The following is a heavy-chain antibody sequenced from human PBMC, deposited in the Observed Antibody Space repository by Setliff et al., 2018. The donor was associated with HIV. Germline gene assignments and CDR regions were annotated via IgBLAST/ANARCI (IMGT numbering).Heavy chain of an antibody. CDR2: IIPIFGTA. V-gene: IGHV1-69*13. D-gene: IGHD5-12*01. CDR3: ARQNYDGNSWDI. Sequence: GASVKVSCKASGYSFTSSGVSWVRQAPGQGLEWMGGIIPIFGTANYAQKFQGRVTITADESTSTAYVELSSLRSEDAAVYYCARQNYDGNSWDIWGQGTMVTVSS. CDR1: GYSFTSSG. J-gene: IGHJ3*02.